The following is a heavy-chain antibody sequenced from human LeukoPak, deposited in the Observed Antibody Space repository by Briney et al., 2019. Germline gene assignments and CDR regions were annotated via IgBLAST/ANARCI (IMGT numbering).Heavy chain of an antibody. CDR3: TRGSPTVSAGYN. J-gene: IGHJ4*02. D-gene: IGHD1-1*01. CDR1: GFTFSTYA. CDR2: VYTDGRT. V-gene: IGHV3-53*01. Sequence: GGSLRLSCAASGFTFSTYAMSWVRQAPGKGLEWVSVVYTDGRTFYADSVKGRFTISRDDSKNTVFLQMNSLRAEDTAIYFCTRGSPTVSAGYNWGRGTVVTVSS.